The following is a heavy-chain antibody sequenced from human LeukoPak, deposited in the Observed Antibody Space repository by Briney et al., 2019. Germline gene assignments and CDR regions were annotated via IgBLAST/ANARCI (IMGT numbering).Heavy chain of an antibody. J-gene: IGHJ4*02. V-gene: IGHV3-7*01. D-gene: IGHD2-8*02. CDR2: IKQDGSEK. CDR3: ARDLVNY. Sequence: PGGSLRLSCAASGFTFSNYWMSWVRQAPGKGLQWVATIKQDGSEKYYVDSVKGRFTISRDNAQNSLYLQMNSLRAEDTAVCYCARDLVNYWGQGTLVTVSS. CDR1: GFTFSNYW.